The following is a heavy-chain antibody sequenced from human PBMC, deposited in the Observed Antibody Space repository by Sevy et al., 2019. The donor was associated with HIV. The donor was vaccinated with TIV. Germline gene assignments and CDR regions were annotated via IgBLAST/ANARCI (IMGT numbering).Heavy chain of an antibody. CDR1: GYTFTDTGYY. V-gene: IGHV1-2*02. CDR2: INPKSGAT. D-gene: IGHD3-3*01. CDR3: ARESYDFWTGPVDYDYGMDV. Sequence: ASVKVTRKASGYTFTDTGYYVHWVRQAPGQGLEWIGWINPKSGATNYARKFQGRVTMTRDTSVSTANMELSRLRSDDTAVYYCARESYDFWTGPVDYDYGMDVWGQGTTVTVSS. J-gene: IGHJ6*02.